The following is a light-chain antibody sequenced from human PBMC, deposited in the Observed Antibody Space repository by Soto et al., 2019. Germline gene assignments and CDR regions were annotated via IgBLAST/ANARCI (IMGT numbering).Light chain of an antibody. CDR3: SSYTSSSTYV. CDR2: DVT. CDR1: SSDVGGYNY. J-gene: IGLJ1*01. V-gene: IGLV2-14*03. Sequence: QSVLPQLASVSGSPGQSITISCTGTSSDVGGYNYVSWYQQHPGKAPKLMIYDVTNRPSGVSNRFSGSKSGYTASLTISGLQAEDEADYYCSSYTSSSTYVFGTGTKVPVL.